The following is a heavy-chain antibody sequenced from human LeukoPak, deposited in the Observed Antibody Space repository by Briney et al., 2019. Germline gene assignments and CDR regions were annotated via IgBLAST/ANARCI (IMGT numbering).Heavy chain of an antibody. CDR3: ARGHYDTNGYYPFEI. CDR1: GGSFSGYY. CDR2: IYYSGST. J-gene: IGHJ3*02. D-gene: IGHD3-22*01. V-gene: IGHV4-34*01. Sequence: SSETLSLTCAVYGGSFSGYYWSWIRQPPGKGLEWIGSIYYSGSTYYNPSLKSRVAISVDTSKNQFSLKLSSVTAADTAVYYCARGHYDTNGYYPFEIWGQGTRVTVSS.